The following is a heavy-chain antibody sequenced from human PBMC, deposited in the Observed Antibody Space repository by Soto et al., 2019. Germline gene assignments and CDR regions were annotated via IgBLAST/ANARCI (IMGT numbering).Heavy chain of an antibody. CDR3: SRRAPEGFDP. Sequence: SETLSLTCTVSGGSFGSSAYYWGWIRRAPGKGLEWIGSINSSGSTFSNPSLKSRVTLTVDTSKNQFSLKLTSVTAADTALYYCSRRAPEGFDPWGQGTLVTVSS. V-gene: IGHV4-39*01. J-gene: IGHJ5*02. CDR1: GGSFGSSAYY. CDR2: INSSGST.